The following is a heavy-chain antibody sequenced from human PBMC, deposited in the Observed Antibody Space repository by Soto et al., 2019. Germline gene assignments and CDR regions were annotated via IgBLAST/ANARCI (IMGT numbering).Heavy chain of an antibody. CDR3: SGRGYDSSGYKVYYFDY. V-gene: IGHV4-31*03. D-gene: IGHD3-22*01. Sequence: SETLSLTCTVSGGSISSGGYYWSWIRQHPGKGLEWIGYIYYSGSTYYNPSLKSRVTISVDTSKNQFSLKLSSVTAADTAVYYCSGRGYDSSGYKVYYFDYWGQGTLVTVSS. CDR1: GGSISSGGYY. CDR2: IYYSGST. J-gene: IGHJ4*02.